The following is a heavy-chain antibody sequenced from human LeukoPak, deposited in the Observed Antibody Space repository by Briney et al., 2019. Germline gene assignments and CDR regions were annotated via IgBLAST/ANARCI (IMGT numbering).Heavy chain of an antibody. D-gene: IGHD1-1*01. CDR1: GYTFTSYY. CDR2: INPSGGST. CDR3: ARGTTDAY. Sequence: GASVKVSCKASGYTFTSYYIDWVRQDPGQGLEWMGVINPSGGSTRYAQKFQGRVTMTGDPSTRTVYMELSSLTSDDTAVYYCARGTTDAYWGQGTPVTVSS. J-gene: IGHJ4*02. V-gene: IGHV1-46*01.